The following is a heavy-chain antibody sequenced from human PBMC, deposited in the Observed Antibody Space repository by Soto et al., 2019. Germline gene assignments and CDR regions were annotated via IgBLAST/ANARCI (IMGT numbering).Heavy chain of an antibody. CDR3: ARGQLIWYGDLTPYYRALDV. CDR2: ISQDGGT. V-gene: IGHV4-34*01. Sequence: SETLSLTCAFYGGSFTDFYWSWVRQSPGKGLEWVGEISQDGGTNYSPSLASRVSISVETSKNQFSLHLRSVTAADTGVYFCARGQLIWYGDLTPYYRALDVWGQGTAVTFSS. D-gene: IGHD3-10*01. CDR1: GGSFTDFY. J-gene: IGHJ6*02.